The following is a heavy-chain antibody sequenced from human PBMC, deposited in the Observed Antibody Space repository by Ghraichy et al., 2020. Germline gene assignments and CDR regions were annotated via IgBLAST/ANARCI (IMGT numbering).Heavy chain of an antibody. CDR2: VYYSGST. CDR1: GGSISSGSYY. CDR3: ARSACGGSCYRYWYFDL. D-gene: IGHD2-15*01. V-gene: IGHV4-39*01. Sequence: SETLSLTCTVSGGSISSGSYYWGWIRQPPGKGLEWIGSVYYSGSTYYNPSLKSRVTISVDTSKNQFSLKLSSVTAADTAVYYCARSACGGSCYRYWYFDLWGRGTLVTVSS. J-gene: IGHJ2*01.